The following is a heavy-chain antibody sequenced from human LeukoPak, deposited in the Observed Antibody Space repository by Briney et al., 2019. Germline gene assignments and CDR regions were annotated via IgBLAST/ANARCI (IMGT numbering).Heavy chain of an antibody. CDR3: ASGGNGYGIVAYYFDY. CDR2: ISAYNGNT. V-gene: IGHV1-18*01. Sequence: GASVKVSCKASGYTFTNYGISWVRQAPGQGLEWMGWISAYNGNTNYAHQLQGRVTMTTDASTRTAYMELRSLRSDDTAVFYCASGGNGYGIVAYYFDYWGQGTLVTVSS. J-gene: IGHJ4*02. D-gene: IGHD3-22*01. CDR1: GYTFTNYG.